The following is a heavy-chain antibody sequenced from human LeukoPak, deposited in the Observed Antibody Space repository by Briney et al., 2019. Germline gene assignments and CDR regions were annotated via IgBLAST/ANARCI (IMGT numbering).Heavy chain of an antibody. V-gene: IGHV4-59*01. Sequence: SETLSLTCTVSGGSISSYYWSWIGQPPGKGLEWIGYIYYSGSTNYNPSLKSRVTISVDTSKNQFSLKLSSVTAADTAVYYCAREGYCSGGSCYLGYWGQGTLVTVSS. D-gene: IGHD2-15*01. CDR1: GGSISSYY. CDR3: AREGYCSGGSCYLGY. CDR2: IYYSGST. J-gene: IGHJ4*02.